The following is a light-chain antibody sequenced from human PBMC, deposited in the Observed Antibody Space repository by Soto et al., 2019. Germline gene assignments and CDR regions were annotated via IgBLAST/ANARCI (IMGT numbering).Light chain of an antibody. J-gene: IGKJ1*01. CDR3: QQRSNWPL. V-gene: IGKV3D-20*02. CDR2: GAS. Sequence: EIALTQSPGTLSLSPGERATLSCRASQSVSSSYLAWYQQKPGQAPRLLIYGASNRATGIPARFSGSGSGTDFTLTISSLEPEDFAVYYCQQRSNWPLFGQGTKVDIK. CDR1: QSVSSSY.